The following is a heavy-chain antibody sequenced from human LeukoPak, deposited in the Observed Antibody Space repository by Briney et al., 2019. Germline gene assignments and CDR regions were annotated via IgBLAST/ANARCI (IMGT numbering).Heavy chain of an antibody. Sequence: PSETLSLTCTVSGGFISSYYWSWIRQPPGKGLEWIGYIYYSGSTNYNPSLKSRVTISVDTSKNQFSLKLSSVTAADTAVYYCARDMRLRFTYYGMDVWGQGTTVTVSS. CDR2: IYYSGST. CDR3: ARDMRLRFTYYGMDV. J-gene: IGHJ6*02. D-gene: IGHD3-3*01. CDR1: GGFISSYY. V-gene: IGHV4-59*01.